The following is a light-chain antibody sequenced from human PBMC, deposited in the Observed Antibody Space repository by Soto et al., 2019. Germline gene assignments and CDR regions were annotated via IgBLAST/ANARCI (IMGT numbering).Light chain of an antibody. CDR3: KSYAGSNTYV. CDR2: EVV. Sequence: QSVLTQRPSASGSPGQSVTISCTGTKNDVGFYDFVSWYQHHPGKAPRLIIYEVVQRPSGVPDRFSGSKSGNTASLTVSGLQAADEADYFCKSYAGSNTYVFGSGTKVTVL. V-gene: IGLV2-8*01. J-gene: IGLJ1*01. CDR1: KNDVGFYDF.